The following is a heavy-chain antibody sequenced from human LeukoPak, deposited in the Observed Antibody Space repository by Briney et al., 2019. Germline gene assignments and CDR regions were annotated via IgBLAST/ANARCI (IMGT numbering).Heavy chain of an antibody. CDR2: INPNSGGT. J-gene: IGHJ4*02. Sequence: ASVKVSCKASGYTFTGYYMHWVRQAPGQGLEWMGWINPNSGGTNYAQKFQGRVTMTRDTSISTAYMELSRLRPEDTAVYYCARDLVGSAISYSSGAWDYWGQGTLVTVSS. CDR3: ARDLVGSAISYSSGAWDY. V-gene: IGHV1-2*02. CDR1: GYTFTGYY. D-gene: IGHD3-10*01.